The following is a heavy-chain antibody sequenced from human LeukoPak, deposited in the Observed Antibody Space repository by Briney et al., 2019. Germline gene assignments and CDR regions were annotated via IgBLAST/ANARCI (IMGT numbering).Heavy chain of an antibody. CDR3: ARGRYDFWSGYYYYYMDV. D-gene: IGHD3-3*01. CDR1: GFTFSSYS. V-gene: IGHV3-21*01. J-gene: IGHJ6*03. Sequence: PGGSLRLSCAASGFTFSSYSMNWVRQAPGKGLEWVSSISSSSSYIYYADSVKGRFTISRDNAKNSLYLQMNSLRAEDTAVYYCARGRYDFWSGYYYYYMDVWGKGTTVTVSS. CDR2: ISSSSSYI.